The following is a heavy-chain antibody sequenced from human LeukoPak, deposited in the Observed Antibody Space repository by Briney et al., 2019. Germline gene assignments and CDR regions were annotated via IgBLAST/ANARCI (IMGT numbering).Heavy chain of an antibody. J-gene: IGHJ4*02. CDR2: IIPIFGTA. CDR1: GGTFSSYA. D-gene: IGHD6-19*01. Sequence: ASVTVSCTASGGTFSSYAISWVRQAPGQGLEWMGGIIPIFGTANYAQKFQGRVTITANESTSTAYMELSSLRSEDTAVYYCAAGFRYSSGWYYFDYWGQGTLVTVSS. CDR3: AAGFRYSSGWYYFDY. V-gene: IGHV1-69*13.